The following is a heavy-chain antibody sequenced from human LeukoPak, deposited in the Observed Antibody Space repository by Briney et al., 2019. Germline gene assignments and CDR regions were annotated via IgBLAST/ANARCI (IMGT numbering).Heavy chain of an antibody. V-gene: IGHV1-2*02. J-gene: IGHJ6*03. CDR3: ARGERITIFGVVITGGYYYYMDV. CDR2: INPNSGGT. D-gene: IGHD3-3*01. Sequence: APVKVSCKASGYTFTGYYMHWVRQAPGQGLEWMGWINPNSGGTNYAQKFQGRVTMTRDTSISTAYMELSRLRSDDTAVYYCARGERITIFGVVITGGYYYYMDVWGKGTTVTVSS. CDR1: GYTFTGYY.